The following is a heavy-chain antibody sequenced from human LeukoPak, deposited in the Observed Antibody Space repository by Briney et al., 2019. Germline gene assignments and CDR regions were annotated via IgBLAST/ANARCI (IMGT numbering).Heavy chain of an antibody. CDR3: AKGWESPGYPPTN. CDR2: ISGSGGST. CDR1: GFTFSSYA. D-gene: IGHD3-9*01. Sequence: GGSLRLSCAASGFTFSSYAMSWVRQAPGKGLDWVSAISGSGGSTYYADSVKGRFTISRDNSKNTLYLQMNSLRAEDTAIYYCAKGWESPGYPPTNWGQATLVTGSS. V-gene: IGHV3-23*01. J-gene: IGHJ4*02.